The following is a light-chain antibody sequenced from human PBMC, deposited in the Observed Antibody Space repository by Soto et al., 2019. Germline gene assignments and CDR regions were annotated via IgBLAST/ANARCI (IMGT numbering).Light chain of an antibody. CDR1: SSNIADNT. J-gene: IGLJ3*02. CDR2: NDN. Sequence: QSVLTQPPSMSGTPGQRVTISCSGSSSNIADNTLNWYQQLPGTAPKLLIYNDNDRPSGVPDRFSGSKSGTSASLAISGLQSEDEADYYCATWDVNLNGRVFGGGPKVTVL. CDR3: ATWDVNLNGRV. V-gene: IGLV1-44*01.